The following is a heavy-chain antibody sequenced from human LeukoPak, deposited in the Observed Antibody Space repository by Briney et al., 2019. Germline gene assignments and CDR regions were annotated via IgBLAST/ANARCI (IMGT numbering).Heavy chain of an antibody. CDR1: GFTFSDYY. J-gene: IGHJ4*02. CDR3: ARGPSGSYDY. D-gene: IGHD1-26*01. V-gene: IGHV3-11*01. Sequence: GGSLRLSCAASGFTFSDYYMSWIRQAPGKGLEWVAYIWGSGSNTYYADSVKGRFTISRDNVNNSPYLQMNSLRAEDTAVYYCARGPSGSYDYWGQGTLVTVSS. CDR2: IWGSGSNT.